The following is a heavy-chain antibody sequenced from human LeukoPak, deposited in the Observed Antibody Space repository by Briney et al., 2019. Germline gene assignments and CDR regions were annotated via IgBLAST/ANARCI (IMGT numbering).Heavy chain of an antibody. CDR1: GFTFSSYG. CDR3: AELGITMIGGV. V-gene: IGHV3-48*04. Sequence: GGTLRLSCAASGFTFSSYGMNWVRQAPGKGLEWVSYISSSGSTIYYADSVKGRFTISRDNAKNSLYLQMNSLRAEDTAVYYCAELGITMIGGVWGKGTTVTISS. J-gene: IGHJ6*04. D-gene: IGHD3-10*02. CDR2: ISSSGSTI.